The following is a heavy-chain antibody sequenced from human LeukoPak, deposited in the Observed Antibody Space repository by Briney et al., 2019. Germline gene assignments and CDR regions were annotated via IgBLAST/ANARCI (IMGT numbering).Heavy chain of an antibody. Sequence: SETLSLTCTVSGGSISSYYWSWIRQPPGKGLEWIGYIYYSGSTNYNPSLKSRVTISVDTSKNQFSLKLSSVTAADTAVYYCARHGSTVMATNWFDPWGQGTLVTVSS. J-gene: IGHJ5*02. CDR2: IYYSGST. D-gene: IGHD4-11*01. V-gene: IGHV4-59*08. CDR3: ARHGSTVMATNWFDP. CDR1: GGSISSYY.